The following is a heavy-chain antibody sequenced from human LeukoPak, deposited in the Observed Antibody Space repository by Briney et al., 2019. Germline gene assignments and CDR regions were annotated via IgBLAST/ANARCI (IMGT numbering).Heavy chain of an antibody. Sequence: SQTLSLTCTVSGGSISSGSYYWSWIRQPAGKGLEWIGRIYTSGSTNYNPSLKSRVTISVDTSKNQFSLKLSSVTAADTAVYYCARLGIAAASSAFDIWGQGTMVTVSS. CDR3: ARLGIAAASSAFDI. CDR2: IYTSGST. CDR1: GGSISSGSYY. J-gene: IGHJ3*02. D-gene: IGHD6-13*01. V-gene: IGHV4-61*02.